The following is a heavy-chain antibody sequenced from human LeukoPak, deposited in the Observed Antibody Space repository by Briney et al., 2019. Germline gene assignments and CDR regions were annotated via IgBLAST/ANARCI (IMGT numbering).Heavy chain of an antibody. CDR1: GYTFSSYG. D-gene: IGHD5-12*01. CDR3: ARSSLGTITAGPFDY. J-gene: IGHJ4*02. Sequence: ASVKVSFKASGYTFSSYGIAGVGPAPGQGLEWVGWISGYNGNTNYAQKVQGRVSMTTDTSKTTAYMELRSLTSDDTALYYGARSSLGTITAGPFDYWGQETLVTVSS. V-gene: IGHV1-18*01. CDR2: ISGYNGNT.